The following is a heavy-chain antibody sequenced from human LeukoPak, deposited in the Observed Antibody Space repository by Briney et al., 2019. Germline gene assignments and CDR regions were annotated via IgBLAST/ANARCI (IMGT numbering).Heavy chain of an antibody. CDR1: GGSISSGDYS. D-gene: IGHD3-10*01. Sequence: SQTLSLTCAVSGGSISSGDYSWNWIRQPPGKGLERIGSIYHSGTTYYNPSLKSRVTISVDRSKNQFSLKLSSVTAADTAVYYCARGYYGSGSYSDHWGQGTLVTVSP. CDR2: IYHSGTT. CDR3: ARGYYGSGSYSDH. J-gene: IGHJ4*02. V-gene: IGHV4-30-2*01.